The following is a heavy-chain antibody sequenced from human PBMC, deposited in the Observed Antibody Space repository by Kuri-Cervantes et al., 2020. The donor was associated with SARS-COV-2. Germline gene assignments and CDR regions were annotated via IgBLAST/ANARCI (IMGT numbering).Heavy chain of an antibody. Sequence: GESLKISCAASGFSFSNYGMHWVRQAPGKGLEWVASISYEGSNKHYADSVKDRFTISRDYSRDTLYLQMNSLRAEDTAVYYCAKSSGIFVIYATRAAFDHWGQGTLVTVSS. CDR2: ISYEGSNK. CDR3: AKSSGIFVIYATRAAFDH. J-gene: IGHJ5*02. V-gene: IGHV3-30*18. CDR1: GFSFSNYG. D-gene: IGHD2-8*01.